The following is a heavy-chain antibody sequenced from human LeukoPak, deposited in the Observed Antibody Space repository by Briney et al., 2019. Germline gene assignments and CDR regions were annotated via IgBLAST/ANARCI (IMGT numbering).Heavy chain of an antibody. CDR2: INSDGSST. CDR1: GFTFSSYW. J-gene: IGHJ4*02. D-gene: IGHD5-12*01. Sequence: GGSLRLSCAASGFTFSSYWMHWVRQAPGKGLVWVSRINSDGSSTSYADSVKGRLTISRDNAKNTLYLQMNCLRVEDTAVYYCARGDGYAQRDWGQGTLVTVPS. CDR3: ARGDGYAQRD. V-gene: IGHV3-74*01.